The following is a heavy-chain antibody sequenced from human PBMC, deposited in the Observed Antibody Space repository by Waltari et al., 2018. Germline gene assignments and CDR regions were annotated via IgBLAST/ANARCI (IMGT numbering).Heavy chain of an antibody. CDR2: ISGSGGST. CDR1: GFTFSSYA. CDR3: AKAPERAYYDFWSGYYNYFDY. D-gene: IGHD3-3*01. Sequence: EVQLVESGGGLVQPGGSLRLSCAASGFTFSSYAMSWVRRAPGKGVEGVSAISGSGGSTYYADSVKGRFTISRDNSKNTLYLQMNSLRAEDTAVYYCAKAPERAYYDFWSGYYNYFDYWGQGTLVTVSS. J-gene: IGHJ4*02. V-gene: IGHV3-23*04.